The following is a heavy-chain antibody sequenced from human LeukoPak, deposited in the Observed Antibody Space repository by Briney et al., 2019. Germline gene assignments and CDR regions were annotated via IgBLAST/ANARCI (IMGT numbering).Heavy chain of an antibody. CDR1: GGTFSSYA. CDR3: ARDRAEYYGSGDAFGYYYGMDV. D-gene: IGHD3-10*01. V-gene: IGHV1-69*04. Sequence: ASVKVSCKASGGTFSSYAISWVRQAPGQGLEWMGRIIPILGIANYAQKFQGRVTITADKSTSTAYMELSSLRSEDTAVYYCARDRAEYYGSGDAFGYYYGMDVWGQGTTVTVSS. CDR2: IIPILGIA. J-gene: IGHJ6*02.